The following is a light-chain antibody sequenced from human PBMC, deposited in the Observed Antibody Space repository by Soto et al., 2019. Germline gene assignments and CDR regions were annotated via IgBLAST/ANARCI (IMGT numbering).Light chain of an antibody. Sequence: QSALTQPRSVSGSPGQSVTISCTGTSSDVGGYHYVSWYQQHPGKAPQLMIYDVSKRPSGVPDRFSGSKSGNTASLTISGLQAEDEADYYCCSYAGSFWVFGGGTKLTVL. CDR1: SSDVGGYHY. J-gene: IGLJ3*02. CDR3: CSYAGSFWV. CDR2: DVS. V-gene: IGLV2-11*01.